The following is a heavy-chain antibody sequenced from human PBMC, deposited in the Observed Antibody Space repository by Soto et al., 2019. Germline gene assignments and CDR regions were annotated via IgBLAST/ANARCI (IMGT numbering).Heavy chain of an antibody. CDR2: ISYDGSNK. J-gene: IGHJ4*02. CDR3: AKGSGYSYGFFDY. CDR1: GFTFSSYG. V-gene: IGHV3-30*18. Sequence: LRLSCAASGFTFSSYGMHWVRQAPGKGLEWVAVISYDGSNKYYADSVKGRFTISRDNSKNTLYLQMNGLRAEDTAVYYCAKGSGYSYGFFDYWGQGTLVTV. D-gene: IGHD5-18*01.